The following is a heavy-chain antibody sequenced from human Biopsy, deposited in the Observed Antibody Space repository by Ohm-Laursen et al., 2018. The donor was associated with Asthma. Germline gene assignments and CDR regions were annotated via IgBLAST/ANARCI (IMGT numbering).Heavy chain of an antibody. V-gene: IGHV3-30*18. D-gene: IGHD1-26*01. J-gene: IGHJ4*02. CDR1: GFTFSNYG. CDR3: AKDVFPGWELRRGPDY. CDR2: ISFDGSNK. Sequence: SLRLSFAASGFTFSNYGMHWVRPAPGKGLDWVAVISFDGSNKNYTDSVKGRFTISRDNSRNTLHLQMDSLRAEDTAVYYCAKDVFPGWELRRGPDYWGQGTLVTVSS.